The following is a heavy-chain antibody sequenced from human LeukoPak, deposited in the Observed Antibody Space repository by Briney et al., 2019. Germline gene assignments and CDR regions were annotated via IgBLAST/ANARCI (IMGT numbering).Heavy chain of an antibody. V-gene: IGHV4-59*01. Sequence: SETLSLTCTVSGGSISSYYWSWIRQPPGKGLEWIGYIYYSESTNYNPSLKSRVTISVDTSKNQFSLKLSSVTAADTAVYYCARVGNWNDGWFDPWGQGTLVTVSS. CDR1: GGSISSYY. CDR3: ARVGNWNDGWFDP. J-gene: IGHJ5*02. D-gene: IGHD1-20*01. CDR2: IYYSEST.